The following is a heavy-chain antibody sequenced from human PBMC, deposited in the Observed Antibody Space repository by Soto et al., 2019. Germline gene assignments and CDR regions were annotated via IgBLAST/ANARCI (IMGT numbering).Heavy chain of an antibody. V-gene: IGHV3-23*01. CDR2: ISGSGGST. D-gene: IGHD3-16*01. Sequence: GGSLRLSCAASGFTFSSYAMSWVRQAPGKGLEWVSAISGSGGSTYYADSVKGRFTISRDNSKNTRYLQMNSLRAEDTAVYYCAKDRERITFGGGSPRPGDYWGQGTLVTVSS. J-gene: IGHJ4*02. CDR1: GFTFSSYA. CDR3: AKDRERITFGGGSPRPGDY.